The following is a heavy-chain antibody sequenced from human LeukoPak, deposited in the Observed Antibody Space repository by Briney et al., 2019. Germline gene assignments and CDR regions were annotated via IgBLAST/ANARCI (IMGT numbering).Heavy chain of an antibody. Sequence: GGSLRLSCAASGFTFSSYAMSWVRQAPGKGLEWVSAISGSGGRQYYADSVKGRFTISRDNSKNTLYLQMNSLRAEDTAVYYCAKSRWGTVTTRPHAFDIWGQGTMVTVSS. CDR3: AKSRWGTVTTRPHAFDI. CDR2: ISGSGGRQ. V-gene: IGHV3-23*01. D-gene: IGHD4-17*01. CDR1: GFTFSSYA. J-gene: IGHJ3*02.